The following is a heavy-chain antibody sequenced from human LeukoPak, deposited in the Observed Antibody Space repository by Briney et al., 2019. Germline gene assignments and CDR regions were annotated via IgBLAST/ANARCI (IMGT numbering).Heavy chain of an antibody. Sequence: PGGSLRLSCAASGFSFSNYWMNWVRQAPGKGLEWVANIKEDGSEIHYVDSVKGRFTISRDNAEDSLFLQMNSLRAEDTAVYYCAKAGSGRYVGYAFDIWGQGTMVTVSS. CDR3: AKAGSGRYVGYAFDI. CDR2: IKEDGSEI. CDR1: GFSFSNYW. J-gene: IGHJ3*02. D-gene: IGHD6-19*01. V-gene: IGHV3-7*01.